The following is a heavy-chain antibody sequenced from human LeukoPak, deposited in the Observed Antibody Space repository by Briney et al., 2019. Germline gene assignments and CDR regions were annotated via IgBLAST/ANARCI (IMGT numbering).Heavy chain of an antibody. Sequence: SETLSLTCSVSSGSISSSSYYWGWIRQPPGKGLEWIGSIYYSGSTYYNPSLKSRVTISVDTSQNQFSLKLTSVTAADTAVYYCARGKKVAIGEAYYFDYWGQGTLVTVSS. V-gene: IGHV4-39*07. CDR1: SGSISSSSYY. J-gene: IGHJ4*02. D-gene: IGHD2-21*01. CDR2: IYYSGST. CDR3: ARGKKVAIGEAYYFDY.